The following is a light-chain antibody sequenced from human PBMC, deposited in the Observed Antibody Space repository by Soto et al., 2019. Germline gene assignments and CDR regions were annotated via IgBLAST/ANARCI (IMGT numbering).Light chain of an antibody. J-gene: IGLJ2*01. Sequence: QSALAQPASLSGSPGQSITISCTGTSSDVGGYHYVSWYQQHPGKAPKLMLYDVSNRPSGVSNRFSGSKSGNTASLTISGLQAEDEADYYCCSYTSNRTRGFGGGT. CDR1: SSDVGGYHY. V-gene: IGLV2-14*03. CDR3: CSYTSNRTRG. CDR2: DVS.